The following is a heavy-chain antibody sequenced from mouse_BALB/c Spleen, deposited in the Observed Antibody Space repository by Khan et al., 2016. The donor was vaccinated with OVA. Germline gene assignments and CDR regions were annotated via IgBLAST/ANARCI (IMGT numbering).Heavy chain of an antibody. CDR3: VRDFHDYGSRGDLDY. Sequence: QVQLQQSGAELARPGASVKMSCKASGYTFTSYSMHWIKQRPGQGLEWIGNINPSNTYTNYNQKFKDKATLTADKSSSTAYMQLSSLTSEDSAVYYWVRDFHDYGSRGDLDYWGQGTSVTVSS. CDR2: INPSNTYT. CDR1: GYTFTSYS. J-gene: IGHJ4*01. V-gene: IGHV1-4*01. D-gene: IGHD1-1*01.